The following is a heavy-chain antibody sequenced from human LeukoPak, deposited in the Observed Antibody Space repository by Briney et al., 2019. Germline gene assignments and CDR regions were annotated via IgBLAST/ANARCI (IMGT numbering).Heavy chain of an antibody. CDR3: ARGPTPITMIVVVRRKYYFDY. CDR1: GGSFSGYY. J-gene: IGHJ4*02. D-gene: IGHD3-22*01. CDR2: INHSGST. V-gene: IGHV4-34*01. Sequence: SETLSLTCAVYGGSFSGYYWSWIRQPPGKGLEWIGEINHSGSTNYNPSLKSRVTISVDTSKNQFSLKLSSVTAADTAVYYCARGPTPITMIVVVRRKYYFDYWGQGTLVTVSS.